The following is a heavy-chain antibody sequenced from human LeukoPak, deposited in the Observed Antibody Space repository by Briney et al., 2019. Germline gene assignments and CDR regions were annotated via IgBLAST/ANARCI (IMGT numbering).Heavy chain of an antibody. D-gene: IGHD1-26*01. CDR2: IIPIFGTA. J-gene: IGHJ4*02. V-gene: IGHV1-69*13. CDR1: GGTFSSYA. Sequence: SEKVSCKASGGTFSSYAISWVRQAPGQGLEWMGGIIPIFGTANYAQKFQGRVTITADESTSTAYMELSSLRSEDTAVYYCARVGGSYLDPFDYWGQGTLVTVSS. CDR3: ARVGGSYLDPFDY.